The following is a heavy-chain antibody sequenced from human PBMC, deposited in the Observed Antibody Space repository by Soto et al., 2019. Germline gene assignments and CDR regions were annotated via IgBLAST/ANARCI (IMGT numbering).Heavy chain of an antibody. CDR3: ARGARRYESSGRRSWFYP. CDR2: ISGSGNTI. D-gene: IGHD3-22*01. Sequence: PGGSLRLSCAASGFTFSDHYMSWIRQAPGKGLEWVSYISGSGNTIYYADSLKGRFTISRDNAKNSLYLQMNSLRAEDTAVYYCARGARRYESSGRRSWFYPRGQRNLVTVSS. V-gene: IGHV3-11*01. J-gene: IGHJ5*02. CDR1: GFTFSDHY.